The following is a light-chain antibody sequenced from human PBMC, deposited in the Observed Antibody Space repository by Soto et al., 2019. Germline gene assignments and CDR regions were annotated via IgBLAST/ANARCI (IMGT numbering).Light chain of an antibody. J-gene: IGKJ1*01. CDR3: QQYGSSPT. Sequence: EIVLTQSPGTLSLSPGERATLSCRASQSVSSSYLAWYQQKPGQAPRLLIYGASSRVTGIPDRFSGSGSGTDFTLTIIRLEPEDFVVYYCQQYGSSPTFCQGTKLEIK. V-gene: IGKV3-20*01. CDR1: QSVSSSY. CDR2: GAS.